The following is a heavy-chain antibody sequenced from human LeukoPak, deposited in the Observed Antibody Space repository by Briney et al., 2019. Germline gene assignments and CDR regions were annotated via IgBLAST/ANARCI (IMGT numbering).Heavy chain of an antibody. Sequence: GGSLRLSCAASGFTFSSYSMNWVRQAPGKGLEWVSYISSSSSSTHYADSVKGRFTISRDNAKNSLYLQMNSLRAEDTALYYCARGYDFWSGYYDDGDYFDYWGQGTLVTVSS. J-gene: IGHJ4*02. CDR3: ARGYDFWSGYYDDGDYFDY. D-gene: IGHD3-3*01. V-gene: IGHV3-48*04. CDR2: ISSSSSST. CDR1: GFTFSSYS.